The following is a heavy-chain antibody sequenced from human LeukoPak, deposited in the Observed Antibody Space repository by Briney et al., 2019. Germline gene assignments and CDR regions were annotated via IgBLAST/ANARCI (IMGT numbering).Heavy chain of an antibody. Sequence: SETLSLTCTVSGGSISRYYWGWIRQPPGKGLEWIGSIYYSGSTYYNPSLKSRVTISVDTSKNQFSLKLSSVTAADTAVYYCATAGYSSSWYGDYFDYWGQGTLVTVSS. CDR3: ATAGYSSSWYGDYFDY. CDR2: IYYSGST. J-gene: IGHJ4*02. CDR1: GGSISRYY. V-gene: IGHV4-39*01. D-gene: IGHD6-13*01.